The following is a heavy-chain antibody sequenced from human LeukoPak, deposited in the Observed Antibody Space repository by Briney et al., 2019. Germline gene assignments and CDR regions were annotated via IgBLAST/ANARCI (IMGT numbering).Heavy chain of an antibody. Sequence: SETPSLTCAVYGGSFSGYYWSWIRQPPGKGLEWIGEINHSGSTNYNPSLKSRVTISVDTSKNQFSLKLSSVTAADTAVYYCARGKYYGSGSYYYYYGMDVWGKGTTVTVSS. D-gene: IGHD3-10*01. V-gene: IGHV4-34*01. J-gene: IGHJ6*04. CDR2: INHSGST. CDR1: GGSFSGYY. CDR3: ARGKYYGSGSYYYYYGMDV.